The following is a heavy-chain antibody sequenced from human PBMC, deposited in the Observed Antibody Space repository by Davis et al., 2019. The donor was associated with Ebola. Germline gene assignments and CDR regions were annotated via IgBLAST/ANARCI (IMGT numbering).Heavy chain of an antibody. CDR3: ATSGSVSGRLEY. Sequence: GESLKISCAASGFTFSSYWMSWVRQAPGKGLEWLGRIKSKSDGGTTDSAAPVKGRFSISRDDSKNTLYLQMNSLKTGDTAVYYCATSGSVSGRLEYWGQGTLVTVSS. V-gene: IGHV3-15*01. CDR2: IKSKSDGGTT. D-gene: IGHD6-19*01. J-gene: IGHJ4*02. CDR1: GFTFSSYW.